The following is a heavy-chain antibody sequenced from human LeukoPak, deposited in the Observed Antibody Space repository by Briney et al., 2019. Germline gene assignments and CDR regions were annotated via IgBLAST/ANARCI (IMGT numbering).Heavy chain of an antibody. D-gene: IGHD1-14*01. V-gene: IGHV3-21*01. CDR2: ISSSSSYI. CDR1: GFTSSSYS. J-gene: IGHJ4*02. CDR3: AREISRRKNGAFDY. Sequence: GGSLRLSCAASGFTSSSYSMNWVRQAPGKGLEWVSSISSSSSYIYYADSVKGRFTISRDNAKNSLYLQMNSLRAEDTAVYYCAREISRRKNGAFDYWGQGTLVTVSS.